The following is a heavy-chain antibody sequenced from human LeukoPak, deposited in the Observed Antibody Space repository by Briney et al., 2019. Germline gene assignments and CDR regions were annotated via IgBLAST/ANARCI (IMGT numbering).Heavy chain of an antibody. Sequence: GGSLRLSCAASGFTFSDYYMSWLRQAPGKGLEWVSYISSSGSSRYYADSVKGRFTISRDNAKNSLYLQMNSLRAEDTAVYYCARTGVGATPFDYWGQGTLGTVS. D-gene: IGHD1-26*01. CDR2: ISSSGSSR. V-gene: IGHV3-11*01. J-gene: IGHJ4*02. CDR3: ARTGVGATPFDY. CDR1: GFTFSDYY.